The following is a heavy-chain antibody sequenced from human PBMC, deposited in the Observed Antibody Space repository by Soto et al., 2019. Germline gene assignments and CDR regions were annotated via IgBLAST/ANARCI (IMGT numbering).Heavy chain of an antibody. Sequence: PGGSLRLSCAASGLAFSTHWMTWVRQAPGKGLEWVAFIWYDGSDKYYADSVKGRFTISRDNSKNTLYLQMNSLRAEDTAVYYCARDRYPNYPPDAFDIWGQGTLVT. CDR3: ARDRYPNYPPDAFDI. CDR1: GLAFSTHW. CDR2: IWYDGSDK. J-gene: IGHJ3*02. V-gene: IGHV3-33*08. D-gene: IGHD4-4*01.